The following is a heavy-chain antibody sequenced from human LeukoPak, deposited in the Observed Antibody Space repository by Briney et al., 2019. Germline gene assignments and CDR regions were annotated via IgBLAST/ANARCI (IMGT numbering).Heavy chain of an antibody. D-gene: IGHD3-22*01. CDR1: GFTFSNAW. CDR3: AKDRKVFYDSSGSDY. Sequence: PGGSLRLSCAASGFTFSNAWMSWVRQAPGKGLEWVGRIKSKTDGGTTDYAAPVKGRFTISRDDSKNTLYLQMNSLRAEDTAVYYCAKDRKVFYDSSGSDYWGQGTLVTVSS. J-gene: IGHJ4*02. V-gene: IGHV3-15*01. CDR2: IKSKTDGGTT.